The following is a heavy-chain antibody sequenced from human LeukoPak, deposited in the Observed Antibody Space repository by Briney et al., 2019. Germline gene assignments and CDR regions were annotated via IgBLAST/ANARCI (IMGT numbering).Heavy chain of an antibody. V-gene: IGHV1-69*05. Sequence: GSSVKVSCKASGGTFSSYAISWVRQAPGQGLEWMGGIIPIFGTANYAQKFQGRVTITTDESTSTAYMELSSLRSEDTAVYYCARVPTSGYDFGWVLYYYYYMDVWGKGTTVTVSS. J-gene: IGHJ6*03. CDR3: ARVPTSGYDFGWVLYYYYYMDV. CDR1: GGTFSSYA. CDR2: IIPIFGTA. D-gene: IGHD5-12*01.